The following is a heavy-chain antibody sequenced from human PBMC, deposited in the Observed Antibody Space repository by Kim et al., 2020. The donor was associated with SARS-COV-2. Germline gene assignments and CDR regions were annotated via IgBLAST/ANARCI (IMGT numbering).Heavy chain of an antibody. CDR2: IYSGGST. D-gene: IGHD3-10*01. CDR1: GFTVSSNY. J-gene: IGHJ6*02. CDR3: ARDSTNLWFGELLFHGMDV. V-gene: IGHV3-66*01. Sequence: GGSLRLSCAASGFTVSSNYMSWVRQAPGKGLEWVSVIYSGGSTYYADSVKGRFTISRDNSKNTLYLQMNSLRADDTAVYYCARDSTNLWFGELLFHGMDVWGQETTVTVSS.